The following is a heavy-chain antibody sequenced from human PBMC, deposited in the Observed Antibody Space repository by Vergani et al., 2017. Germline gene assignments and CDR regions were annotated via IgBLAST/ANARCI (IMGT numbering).Heavy chain of an antibody. CDR2: IGYDGRIK. CDR1: GFSFNTYG. V-gene: IGHV3-30*02. CDR3: AGGSDVVVTAINAFDI. D-gene: IGHD2-21*02. J-gene: IGHJ3*02. Sequence: QVQLVETGGGVVQPGGSLRLYCATSGFSFNTYGAHWVRQAPGKGLEWVAFIGYDGRIKYNVDSVKGRFTISRDTSKKTLSLQMRSLRADDTAVYYCAGGSDVVVTAINAFDIWGQGTMVTVSS.